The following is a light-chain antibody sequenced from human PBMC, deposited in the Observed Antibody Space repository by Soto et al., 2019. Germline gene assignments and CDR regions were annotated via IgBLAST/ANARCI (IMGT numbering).Light chain of an antibody. J-gene: IGLJ2*01. Sequence: QLVLTQSPSASASLGASVKLTCTLSSGHSSYAIAWHQQQPEKGPRYLMKLNSDGSHRKGDGIPDRFSGSSSGAEHYLTISSLQSEDEADYYCQTWGTGIGVFGGGPQLTVL. CDR3: QTWGTGIGV. CDR1: SGHSSYA. V-gene: IGLV4-69*01. CDR2: LNSDGSH.